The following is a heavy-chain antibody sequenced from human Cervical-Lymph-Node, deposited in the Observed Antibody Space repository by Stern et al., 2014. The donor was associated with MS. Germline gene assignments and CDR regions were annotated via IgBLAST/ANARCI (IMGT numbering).Heavy chain of an antibody. CDR3: ARDDWVERLDS. CDR1: GFPLSIYS. CDR2: ISTISTI. V-gene: IGHV3-48*01. Sequence: EDQLVESGGGLVQPGGSLRLSCAASGFPLSIYSMNWVRQAPGTGLEWVSYISTISTIYYADSVKGRFTISRDNAKNSLYLQMNSLRAEDTAVYFCARDDWVERLDSWGQGTLVTVSS. D-gene: IGHD1-1*01. J-gene: IGHJ5*01.